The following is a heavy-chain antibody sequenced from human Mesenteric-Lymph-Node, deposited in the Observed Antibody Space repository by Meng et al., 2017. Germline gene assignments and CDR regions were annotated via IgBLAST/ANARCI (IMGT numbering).Heavy chain of an antibody. V-gene: IGHV1-18*01. CDR1: GYTFTSYG. J-gene: IGHJ6*02. D-gene: IGHD5-12*01. Sequence: ASVKLSCTASGYTFTSYGISWVRQAPGQGLEWMGWISAYNGNTNYAQKLQGRVTMTTDTSTSTAYMELRSLRSDDTAVYYCARFSGYDSYYGMDVWGQGTTVTVSS. CDR3: ARFSGYDSYYGMDV. CDR2: ISAYNGNT.